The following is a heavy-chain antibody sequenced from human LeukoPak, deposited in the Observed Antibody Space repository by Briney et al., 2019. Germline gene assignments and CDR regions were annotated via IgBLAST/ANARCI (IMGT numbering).Heavy chain of an antibody. CDR1: GFTFSSYW. CDR3: VGPNGAFDI. V-gene: IGHV3-7*01. CDR2: IKQDGSEK. Sequence: GGSLRLSCAASGFTFSSYWMSWVRQAPGKGLEWVANIKQDGSEKYYVDSVKGRFTIFRDNAKNSLYLQMNSLRAEDTAVYYCVGPNGAFDIWGQGTMVTVSS. J-gene: IGHJ3*02.